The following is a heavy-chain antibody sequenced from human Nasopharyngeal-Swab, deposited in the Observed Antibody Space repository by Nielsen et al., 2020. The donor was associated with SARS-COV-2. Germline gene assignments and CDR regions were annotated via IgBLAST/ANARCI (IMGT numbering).Heavy chain of an antibody. D-gene: IGHD4-17*01. J-gene: IGHJ4*02. CDR2: ISGSGGST. V-gene: IGHV3-23*01. CDR1: GFTFSSYA. Sequence: GESLKISCAASGFTFSSYAMSWVRQAPGKGLEWVSAISGSGGSTYYADSVKGRFTISRDNSKNTLYLQMNSLRAEDTAVYYCAKVIRGTTVTTAYFDYWGQETLVTVSS. CDR3: AKVIRGTTVTTAYFDY.